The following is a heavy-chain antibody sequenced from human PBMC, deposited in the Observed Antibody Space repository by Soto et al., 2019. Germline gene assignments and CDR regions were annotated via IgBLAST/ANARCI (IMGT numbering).Heavy chain of an antibody. CDR1: GGSISDNW. V-gene: IGHV4-4*02. D-gene: IGHD2-21*01. J-gene: IGHJ4*02. Sequence: QVQLQESGPGLVKPSGTLFLTCAVSGGSISDNWWSWGRQPPGKGLEWIGEFYHSGTTYYTPSLRSRVVILVDKSASQISLTLSSVTAADTAVYYCARHVAVPRTRGFDYWGPGTLVAVSS. CDR2: FYHSGTT. CDR3: ARHVAVPRTRGFDY.